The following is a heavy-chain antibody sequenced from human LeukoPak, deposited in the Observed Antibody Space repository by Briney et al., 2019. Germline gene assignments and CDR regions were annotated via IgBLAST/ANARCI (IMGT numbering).Heavy chain of an antibody. CDR2: IYYSGST. V-gene: IGHV4-31*03. D-gene: IGHD3-10*01. CDR3: AGSGSPPGAFDI. J-gene: IGHJ3*02. CDR1: GGSISSGGYY. Sequence: PSETLSLTCTVSGGSISSGGYYWSWIRQHPGKGLEWIGYIYYSGSTYYNPSLKSRVTISVGTSKNQFSLKLSSVTAADTAVYYCAGSGSPPGAFDIWGQGTMVTVSS.